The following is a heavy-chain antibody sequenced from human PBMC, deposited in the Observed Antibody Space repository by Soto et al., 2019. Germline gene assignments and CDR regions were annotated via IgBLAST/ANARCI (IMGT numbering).Heavy chain of an antibody. D-gene: IGHD3-10*01. Sequence: EVPLVESGGGLVQPGGSLRLSCAASGFTFSSYSMNWVRQAPGKGLEWVSYISSSSSTIYYADSVKGRFTISRDNAKNSLYLQMNSLRAEDTAVYYCARDRFVTPGLFDYWGQGTLVTVSS. V-gene: IGHV3-48*01. CDR1: GFTFSSYS. CDR3: ARDRFVTPGLFDY. CDR2: ISSSSSTI. J-gene: IGHJ4*02.